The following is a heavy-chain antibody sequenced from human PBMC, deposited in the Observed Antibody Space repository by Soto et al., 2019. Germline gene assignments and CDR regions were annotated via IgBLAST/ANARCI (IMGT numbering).Heavy chain of an antibody. V-gene: IGHV3-48*03. J-gene: IGHJ4*02. Sequence: LRLSCVASGFTFSNFEMHWMRQVPGKGLEWVSSISGSTIYYAASVRGRFTISRDNAKSSLYLQMNSLRVEDTAMYYCARAGHVPGALVDYWGQGNLVTVSS. D-gene: IGHD2-2*01. CDR3: ARAGHVPGALVDY. CDR2: ISGSTI. CDR1: GFTFSNFE.